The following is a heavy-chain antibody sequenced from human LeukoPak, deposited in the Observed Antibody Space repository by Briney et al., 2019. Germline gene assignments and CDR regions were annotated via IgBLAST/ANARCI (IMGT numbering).Heavy chain of an antibody. CDR1: GFTFRSSS. CDR3: AREGLLDY. J-gene: IGHJ4*02. CDR2: IGISSNYI. Sequence: GGSLRLSCAASGFTFRSSSMNWVRQAPGKGLEWVSSIGISSNYIYYADSVRGRFTISRDNAKNSLYLQMNSLRAEDTAVYYCAREGLLDYWGQGTLVTVSS. V-gene: IGHV3-21*01.